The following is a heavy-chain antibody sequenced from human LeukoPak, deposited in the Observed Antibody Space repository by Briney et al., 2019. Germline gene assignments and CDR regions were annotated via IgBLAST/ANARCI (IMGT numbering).Heavy chain of an antibody. D-gene: IGHD3-22*01. Sequence: ASVKVSCKASGYTFTGYYMHWVRQAPGQGLEWMRWINPNSGGTNYAQKFQGRVTMTRDTSISTAYMELSRLRSDDTAVYYCARLQMYYYDSSGRSGWFDPWGQGTLVTVSS. CDR3: ARLQMYYYDSSGRSGWFDP. V-gene: IGHV1-2*02. J-gene: IGHJ5*02. CDR1: GYTFTGYY. CDR2: INPNSGGT.